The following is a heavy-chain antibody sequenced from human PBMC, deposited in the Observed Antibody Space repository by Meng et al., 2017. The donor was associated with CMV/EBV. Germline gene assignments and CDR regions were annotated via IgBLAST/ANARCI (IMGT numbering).Heavy chain of an antibody. CDR2: IYYSGST. CDR3: ARDPSLRWIDY. Sequence: LPEPGPGLVKPSETLSLTCTVSGGSISSSSYYWGWIRQPPGKGLEWIGSIYYSGSTYYNPSLKSRVTISVDTSKNQFSLKLSSVTAADTAVYYCARDPSLRWIDYWGQGTLVTVSS. CDR1: GGSISSSSYY. V-gene: IGHV4-39*07. D-gene: IGHD4-23*01. J-gene: IGHJ4*02.